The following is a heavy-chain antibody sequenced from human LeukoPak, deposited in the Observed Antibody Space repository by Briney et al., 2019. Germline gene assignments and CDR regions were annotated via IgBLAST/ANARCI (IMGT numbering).Heavy chain of an antibody. D-gene: IGHD3-10*01. J-gene: IGHJ4*02. CDR3: ARELSTMVRGVRPLTW. CDR1: GFIFNNYA. V-gene: IGHV3-23*01. Sequence: PGGSLRLSCAASGFIFNNYAMSWVRQAPGKGLEWVSSTSGSGAVTYHADSVKGRFTISRDNSKNTLYLQMNSLRAEDTAVYYCARELSTMVRGVRPLTWWGQGTLVTVSS. CDR2: TSGSGAVT.